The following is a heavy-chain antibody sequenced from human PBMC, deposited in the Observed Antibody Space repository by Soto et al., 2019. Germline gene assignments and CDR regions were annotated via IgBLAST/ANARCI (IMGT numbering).Heavy chain of an antibody. CDR1: GGTFSRYP. D-gene: IGHD4-4*01. J-gene: IGHJ4*02. V-gene: IGHV1-69*13. CDR3: ARPSTVAATEGYDY. Sequence: SVKVSCKASGGTFSRYPIAWVRQAPGHGLEWMGQIIPIFGTISHAQNFQGRITITADESTSTAYMELSSLRSDDTAVYYCARPSTVAATEGYDYWGKGTLVIVAS. CDR2: IIPIFGTI.